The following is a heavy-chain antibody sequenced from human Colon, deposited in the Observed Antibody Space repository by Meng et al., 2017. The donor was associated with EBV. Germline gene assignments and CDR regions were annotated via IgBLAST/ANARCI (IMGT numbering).Heavy chain of an antibody. J-gene: IGHJ2*01. V-gene: IGHV4-30-4*01. Sequence: QASGHGLVMPCQAVSLPCNGPGGSISRGDYYWSCIRQPPGKGLELIGHIYYSGRTSYNPALMSRVTISVDTSTNQFSLKLSSVTAADTAVYYCARVGWRQWSFDLWGRGTLVTVSS. CDR2: IYYSGRT. CDR3: ARVGWRQWSFDL. CDR1: GGSISRGDYY. D-gene: IGHD5-18*01.